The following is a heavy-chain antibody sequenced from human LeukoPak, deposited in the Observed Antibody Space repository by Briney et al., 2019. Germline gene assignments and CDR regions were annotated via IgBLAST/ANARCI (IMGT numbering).Heavy chain of an antibody. CDR3: ASGILEWLLPDRYYYYGMDV. CDR1: GGSFSGYY. V-gene: IGHV4-34*01. CDR2: INHSGST. D-gene: IGHD3-3*01. Sequence: PSETLSLTCAVYGGSFSGYYWSWIRQPPGKGLEWIGEINHSGSTNYNPSLKSRVTISVDTSKNQFSLKLSSVTAADTAVYYCASGILEWLLPDRYYYYGMDVWGQGTTVTVSS. J-gene: IGHJ6*02.